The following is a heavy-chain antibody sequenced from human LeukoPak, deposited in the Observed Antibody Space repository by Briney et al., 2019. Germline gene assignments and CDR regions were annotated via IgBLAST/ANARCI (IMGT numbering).Heavy chain of an antibody. V-gene: IGHV1-2*02. CDR2: INPNSGGT. CDR3: ARVAVYSGYDY. D-gene: IGHD5-12*01. Sequence: ASVKVSCKASGYTFTGYYMHWVRQAPGQGLQWMGWINPNSGGTNYAQKFQGRVTMTRDTSISTAYMELSRLRSDDTAVYYCARVAVYSGYDYWRQGTLVTVSS. CDR1: GYTFTGYY. J-gene: IGHJ4*02.